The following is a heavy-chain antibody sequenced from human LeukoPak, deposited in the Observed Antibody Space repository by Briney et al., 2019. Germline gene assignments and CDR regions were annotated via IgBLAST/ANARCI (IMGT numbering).Heavy chain of an antibody. D-gene: IGHD3-3*01. J-gene: IGHJ4*02. CDR2: INPNNGDT. V-gene: IGHV1-2*02. Sequence: ASVKVSCKASGYTFPGYDIHWVRQAPGQGFEWMGWINPNNGDTNYAQKFQGRVTMTRDTSVSTAFMELSTLRSDDAAVYYCARGIPSFSPFGMVIYWGQGTLLTVSS. CDR1: GYTFPGYD. CDR3: ARGIPSFSPFGMVIY.